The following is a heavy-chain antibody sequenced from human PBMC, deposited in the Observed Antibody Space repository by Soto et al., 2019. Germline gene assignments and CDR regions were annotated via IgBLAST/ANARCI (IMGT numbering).Heavy chain of an antibody. CDR1: GGSISSGGYY. J-gene: IGHJ6*02. CDR3: ARDHYYGDFNRPRYYYYGMDV. Sequence: SETLSLTCTVSGGSISSGGYYWSWIRQHPGKGLEWIGYIYYSGSTYYNPSLKSRVTISVDTSKNQFSLKLSSVTAADTAVYYCARDHYYGDFNRPRYYYYGMDVWGQGTTVTVSS. CDR2: IYYSGST. V-gene: IGHV4-31*03. D-gene: IGHD4-17*01.